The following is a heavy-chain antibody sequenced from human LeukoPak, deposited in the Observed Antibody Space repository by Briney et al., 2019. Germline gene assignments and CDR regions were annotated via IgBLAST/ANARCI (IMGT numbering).Heavy chain of an antibody. CDR2: IKQDGSEK. Sequence: GGSLRLSCAASGFTFSSYWMSWVRQAPGKGLEWVANIKQDGSEKYYVDSVKGRFTISRDNAKNSLYLQMSSLRAEDTAVYYCARDGWGWGFDWLRERYFDYWGQGTLVTVSS. CDR3: ARDGWGWGFDWLRERYFDY. D-gene: IGHD3-9*01. J-gene: IGHJ4*02. CDR1: GFTFSSYW. V-gene: IGHV3-7*01.